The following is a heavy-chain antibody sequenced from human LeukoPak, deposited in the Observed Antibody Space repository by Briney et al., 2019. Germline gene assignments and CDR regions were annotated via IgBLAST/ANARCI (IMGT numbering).Heavy chain of an antibody. J-gene: IGHJ4*02. CDR1: GFTFSSYA. V-gene: IGHV3-23*01. Sequence: GGSLRLSCAASGFTFSSYAMSWVRQAPGKGLEWVSAISGSGGSTYYADSVKGRFTISRDNAKNSLYLQMNSLRVEDTAVYYCAIIYLIVGATTFDYWGQGTLVTVSS. D-gene: IGHD1-26*01. CDR2: ISGSGGST. CDR3: AIIYLIVGATTFDY.